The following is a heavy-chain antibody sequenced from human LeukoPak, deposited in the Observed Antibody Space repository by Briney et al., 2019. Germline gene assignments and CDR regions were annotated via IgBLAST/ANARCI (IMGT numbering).Heavy chain of an antibody. D-gene: IGHD3-3*01. Sequence: PGGSLRLSCAASGFTFSSDGMHWVRQAPGKGLEWVAVIWYDGSNKYYADSVKGRFAISRDNSKNTLYLQMNSLRAEDTAVYYCARDGVGFDYWGQGTLVTVSS. CDR2: IWYDGSNK. CDR1: GFTFSSDG. CDR3: ARDGVGFDY. J-gene: IGHJ4*02. V-gene: IGHV3-33*01.